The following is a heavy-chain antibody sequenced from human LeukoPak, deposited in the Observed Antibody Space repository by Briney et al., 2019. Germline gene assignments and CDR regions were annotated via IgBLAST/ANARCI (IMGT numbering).Heavy chain of an antibody. CDR2: ISGSDDNT. V-gene: IGHV3-23*01. CDR1: GFTFNNYA. Sequence: VGSLRLSCAASGFTFNNYAMSWVRQAPGKGLEWVSTISGSDDNTYYADSVKGRFTISRDISKNTLYLQMNSLRADDTAVYYCANDFDHWGQGTLVTVS. J-gene: IGHJ4*02. CDR3: ANDFDH.